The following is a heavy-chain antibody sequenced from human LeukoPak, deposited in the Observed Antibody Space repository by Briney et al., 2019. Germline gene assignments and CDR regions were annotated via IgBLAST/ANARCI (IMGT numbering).Heavy chain of an antibody. V-gene: IGHV4-30-2*01. CDR2: IYHSGST. CDR1: GASITSGAYY. Sequence: SETLSLTCTVSGASITSGAYYWSWIRLPPGKGLEWIGYIYHSGSTYYNPSLKSRVTISVDTSKNQFSLKLSSVTAADTAVYYCAYTHSSSKPDAFDIWGQGTMVTVSS. D-gene: IGHD6-6*01. J-gene: IGHJ3*02. CDR3: AYTHSSSKPDAFDI.